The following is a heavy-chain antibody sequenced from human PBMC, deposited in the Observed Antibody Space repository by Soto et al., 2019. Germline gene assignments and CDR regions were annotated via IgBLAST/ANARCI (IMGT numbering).Heavy chain of an antibody. J-gene: IGHJ6*02. Sequence: VKVSCKAAGGSFSGYAISWVRQAPGQGLEWMGGIIPIFGTANYAQKFQGRVTITADESTSTAYMELSSLRSEDTAVYYCARGTTVPPDAYYYYGMDVWGQGPTVTVSS. D-gene: IGHD4-4*01. CDR3: ARGTTVPPDAYYYYGMDV. V-gene: IGHV1-69*01. CDR1: GGSFSGYA. CDR2: IIPIFGTA.